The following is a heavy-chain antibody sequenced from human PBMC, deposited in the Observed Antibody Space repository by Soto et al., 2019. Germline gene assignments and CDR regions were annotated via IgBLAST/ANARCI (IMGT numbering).Heavy chain of an antibody. CDR1: GFTFSSYA. CDR3: AKGMGDVASVLGDY. CDR2: IGGGRGRT. V-gene: IGHV3-23*01. D-gene: IGHD2-21*02. Sequence: EVQLLESGGGLIQPGGSLRLSCAASGFTFSSYAMNWVRQAPGKGLEWVSVIGGGRGRTYYADSVKDRFTISRDNPKNTLYLQMHSLRVDDTAVYYCAKGMGDVASVLGDYWGQGTLVTVSS. J-gene: IGHJ4*02.